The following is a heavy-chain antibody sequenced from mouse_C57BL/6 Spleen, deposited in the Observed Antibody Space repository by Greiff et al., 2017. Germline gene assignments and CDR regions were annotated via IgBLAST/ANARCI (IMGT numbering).Heavy chain of an antibody. CDR1: GYTFTDYN. Sequence: EVKLQQSGPELVKPGASVKIPCKASGYTFTDYNMDWVKQSHGKSLEWIGDINPNNGGTIYNQKFKGKATLTVDKSSSTAYMELRSLTSEDTAVYYCARRPSGYYAMDYWGQGTSVTVSS. J-gene: IGHJ4*01. V-gene: IGHV1-18*01. D-gene: IGHD3-2*02. CDR2: INPNNGGT. CDR3: ARRPSGYYAMDY.